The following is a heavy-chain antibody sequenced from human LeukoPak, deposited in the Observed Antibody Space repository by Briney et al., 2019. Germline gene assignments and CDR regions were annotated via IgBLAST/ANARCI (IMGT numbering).Heavy chain of an antibody. CDR3: ARARFRGVIIIVYYGMDV. J-gene: IGHJ6*02. V-gene: IGHV4-34*01. CDR2: INHSGST. CDR1: GGSFSGYY. D-gene: IGHD3-10*01. Sequence: SETLSLTCAVYGGSFSGYYWSWIRQPPGKGLEWIGEINHSGSTNYNPPLKSRVTISVDTSKNRFSLKLSSVTAADTAVYYCARARFRGVIIIVYYGMDVWGQGTRVTVSS.